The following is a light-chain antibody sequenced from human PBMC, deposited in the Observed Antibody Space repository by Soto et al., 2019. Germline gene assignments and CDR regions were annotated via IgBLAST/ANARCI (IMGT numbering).Light chain of an antibody. CDR2: GAS. V-gene: IGKV3-15*01. Sequence: EIGMTQSPATLSVSPVERATLSCRASQSVSSNLAWYQQKPGQAPRLLIYGASTRATGIPARFSGSGSGTEFTLIISSLQSEDFAVYYCQQYNNWPPLTFGGGTKVEIK. CDR3: QQYNNWPPLT. J-gene: IGKJ4*01. CDR1: QSVSSN.